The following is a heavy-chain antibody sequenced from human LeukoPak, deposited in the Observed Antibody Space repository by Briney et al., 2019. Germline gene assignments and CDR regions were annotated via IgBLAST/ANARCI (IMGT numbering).Heavy chain of an antibody. V-gene: IGHV4-59*01. CDR2: IYYSGRT. CDR1: GGSISPYY. CDR3: ARDGNPWNLDV. Sequence: SKTLSLTCTVSGGSISPYYWTWIRQSPGKALEWIGYIYYSGRTSYNPSLKSRVTMSVDTSKNQFSLQLSSVTAADTAVYYCARDGNPWNLDVWGRGTLATVSS. J-gene: IGHJ2*01. D-gene: IGHD1-26*01.